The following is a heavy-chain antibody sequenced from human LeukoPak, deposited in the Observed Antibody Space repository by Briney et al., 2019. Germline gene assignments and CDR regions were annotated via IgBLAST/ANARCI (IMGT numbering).Heavy chain of an antibody. CDR1: GFTFSSYA. CDR2: ISYDGSNK. CDR3: ARDDRYSSGWHYFDY. V-gene: IGHV3-30*04. J-gene: IGHJ4*02. Sequence: GRSLRLSCAASGFTFSSYAMHWVRQAPGKGLEWVAVISYDGSNKYYADSVKGRFTISRDNSKNTLYLQMNSLRAEDTAVYYCARDDRYSSGWHYFDYWGQGTLVTVSS. D-gene: IGHD6-19*01.